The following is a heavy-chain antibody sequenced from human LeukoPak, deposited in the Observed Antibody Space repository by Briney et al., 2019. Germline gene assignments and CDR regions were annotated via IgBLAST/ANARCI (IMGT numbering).Heavy chain of an antibody. CDR3: ARDAVDTLWGVWFDP. CDR1: GGSFSGYY. Sequence: SETLSLTCAVYGGSFSGYYWSWIRQPPGKGLEWIGEINHSGSTNYNPSLKSRVTMSLDTSKNQFSLNLSSVTAADTAVYYCARDAVDTLWGVWFDPWGQGTLVTVSS. V-gene: IGHV4-34*01. D-gene: IGHD3-16*01. CDR2: INHSGST. J-gene: IGHJ5*02.